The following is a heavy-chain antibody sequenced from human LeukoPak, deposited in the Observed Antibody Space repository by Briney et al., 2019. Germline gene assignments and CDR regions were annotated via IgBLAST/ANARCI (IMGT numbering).Heavy chain of an antibody. J-gene: IGHJ6*02. D-gene: IGHD2-15*01. CDR1: GGSFSGYY. V-gene: IGHV4-34*01. Sequence: SETLSLTCAVYGGSFSGYYWSWIRQPPGKGLEWIGEINHSGSTNYNPSLKSRVTISVDTSKNQFSLKLSSVTAADTAVYYCAGGPPKSCSGGSCYSSFFQPGMDVWGQGTTVTVSS. CDR3: AGGPPKSCSGGSCYSSFFQPGMDV. CDR2: INHSGST.